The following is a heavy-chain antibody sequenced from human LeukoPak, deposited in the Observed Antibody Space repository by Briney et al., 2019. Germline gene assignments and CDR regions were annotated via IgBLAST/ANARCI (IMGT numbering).Heavy chain of an antibody. V-gene: IGHV3-21*01. CDR1: GFTFSSYS. CDR2: ISSSSSYI. CDR3: ARVTRGGYDGYFDY. D-gene: IGHD5-12*01. Sequence: GGSLRLSCAASGFTFSSYSMNWVRQAPGKGMEWVSSISSSSSYIYYADSVKGRFTISRDNAKKSLYLQINSLRAKDTAVYYCARVTRGGYDGYFDYWGQGTLVTVSS. J-gene: IGHJ4*02.